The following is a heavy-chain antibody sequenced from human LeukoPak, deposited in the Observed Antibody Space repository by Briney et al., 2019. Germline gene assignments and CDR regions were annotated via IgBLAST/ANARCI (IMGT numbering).Heavy chain of an antibody. Sequence: PSQTLSLTCTVSGGSISSGGHYWSWIRQHPGKGLEWIGYIYYSGSTYYNPSLKSRVTISVDTSKNQFSLKLSSVTAADTAVYYCARAIFNYYDSSGTIFDYWGQGTLVTVSS. CDR3: ARAIFNYYDSSGTIFDY. D-gene: IGHD3-22*01. J-gene: IGHJ4*02. V-gene: IGHV4-31*03. CDR1: GGSISSGGHY. CDR2: IYYSGST.